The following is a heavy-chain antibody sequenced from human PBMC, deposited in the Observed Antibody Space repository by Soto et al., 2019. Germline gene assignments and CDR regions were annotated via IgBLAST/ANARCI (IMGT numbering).Heavy chain of an antibody. V-gene: IGHV3-23*01. CDR2: ISGTGTTT. CDR1: GDGFSSYA. D-gene: IGHD2-8*01. Sequence: GESLKISCKDSGDGFSSYAMTWVRQAPGKGLEWVSTISGTGTTTYYADSVKGRFTISRDNSKNTLYLQMNSLRTEDTAVYYCVKAVYLLDFDYWGQGTLVTVSS. CDR3: VKAVYLLDFDY. J-gene: IGHJ4*02.